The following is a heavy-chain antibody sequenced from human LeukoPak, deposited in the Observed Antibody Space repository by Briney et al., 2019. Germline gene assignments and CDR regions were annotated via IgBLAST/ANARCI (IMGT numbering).Heavy chain of an antibody. V-gene: IGHV1-58*02. Sequence: ASVKVSCKASGFTFSSSTMQWVRQARGQRLEWIGWIVVGSGNTNYAQKFQERVTISRDMSTSTAYMELSSLTSEDTAVFYCAADGPADLFDGSEDPPRDAFEIWGQGTMVTVSS. CDR3: AADGPADLFDGSEDPPRDAFEI. J-gene: IGHJ3*02. D-gene: IGHD3-22*01. CDR2: IVVGSGNT. CDR1: GFTFSSST.